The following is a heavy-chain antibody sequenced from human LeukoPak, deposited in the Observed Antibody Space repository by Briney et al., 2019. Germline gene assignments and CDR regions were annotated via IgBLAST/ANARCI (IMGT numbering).Heavy chain of an antibody. V-gene: IGHV3-7*01. CDR2: IKQDGSEN. J-gene: IGHJ4*02. CDR3: ARGNHGSNSLIEY. CDR1: GFTFSTFY. Sequence: GGSLRLSCVASGFTFSTFYMSWVRQGPGKGLEWVANIKQDGSENYYVDSVKGRFTISRDNAKNSLYLQMNSLRAEDTAVYYCARGNHGSNSLIEYWGQGTLVTVSS. D-gene: IGHD4-23*01.